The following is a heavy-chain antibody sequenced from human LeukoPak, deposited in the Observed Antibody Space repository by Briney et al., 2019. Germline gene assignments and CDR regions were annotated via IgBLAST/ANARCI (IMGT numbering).Heavy chain of an antibody. V-gene: IGHV3-74*01. CDR3: ARGPGAFDI. J-gene: IGHJ3*02. Sequence: GGSLRLSCVASGLTFRSYWMNWVRQAPGKGLVWVSRINSDGSSTSYADSVKGRFTISRDNAKNTLFLQMNSLRAEDTAVYYCARGPGAFDIWGQGTMVTVSS. CDR1: GLTFRSYW. CDR2: INSDGSST. D-gene: IGHD2-2*01.